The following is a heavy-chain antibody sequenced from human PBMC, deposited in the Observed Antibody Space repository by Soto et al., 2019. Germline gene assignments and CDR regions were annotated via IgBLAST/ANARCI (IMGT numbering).Heavy chain of an antibody. J-gene: IGHJ6*02. CDR2: IHSGGSRI. D-gene: IGHD4-17*01. Sequence: EVQLVESGGGLVQPGGSLILSCAASGFTFSTYHMNWVRQAPGKGLEWVSYIHSGGSRIYYADSVKGRFTISRDNAKNSLYLQMNCLRAEDTAVYYCARDGSTVTTNFHYAMDVWGQGTTVTVSS. CDR3: ARDGSTVTTNFHYAMDV. CDR1: GFTFSTYH. V-gene: IGHV3-48*03.